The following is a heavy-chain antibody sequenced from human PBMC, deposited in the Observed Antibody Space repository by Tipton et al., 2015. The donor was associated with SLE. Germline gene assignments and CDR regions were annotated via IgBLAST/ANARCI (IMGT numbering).Heavy chain of an antibody. CDR1: GFTFGDYA. Sequence: SLRLSCTASGFTFGDYAMSWVRQAPGKGLEWVGFIRSKDYGGTPEYAASVRGRFTISRDDSKSIAYLQMNGLKTEDTAMYYCTRMTCSGGTCPDDYWGQGTLATVSS. J-gene: IGHJ4*02. CDR2: IRSKDYGGTP. D-gene: IGHD2-15*01. V-gene: IGHV3-49*04. CDR3: TRMTCSGGTCPDDY.